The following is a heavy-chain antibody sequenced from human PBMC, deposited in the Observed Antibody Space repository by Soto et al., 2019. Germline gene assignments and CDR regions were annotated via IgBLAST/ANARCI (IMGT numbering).Heavy chain of an antibody. V-gene: IGHV5-51*01. J-gene: IGHJ4*02. CDR3: ARHSPVAGTNS. Sequence: GESLKISCKGSGYSFTSYWIGWVRQMPGKGLEWMGIIYPGDSDTRYSPSFQGQVTVSADKSISTAYLQWSSLKASDTAMYYWARHSPVAGTNSWGQGTLVTVSS. CDR1: GYSFTSYW. D-gene: IGHD6-19*01. CDR2: IYPGDSDT.